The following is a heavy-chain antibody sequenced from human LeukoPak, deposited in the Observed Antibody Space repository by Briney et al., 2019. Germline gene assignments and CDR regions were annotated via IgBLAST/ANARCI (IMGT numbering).Heavy chain of an antibody. V-gene: IGHV3-15*01. D-gene: IGHD1-1*01. CDR3: TTVLPTTGGVYYFDY. J-gene: IGHJ4*02. CDR2: IKSKTDGGTT. Sequence: GGSLSLSCAASGFTFSNAWMSWVRQAPGKGLEWVGRIKSKTDGGTTDYAAPVKGRFTISRDGSKNTLYLQMNSLKTEDTAVYYCTTVLPTTGGVYYFDYWGQGTLVTVSS. CDR1: GFTFSNAW.